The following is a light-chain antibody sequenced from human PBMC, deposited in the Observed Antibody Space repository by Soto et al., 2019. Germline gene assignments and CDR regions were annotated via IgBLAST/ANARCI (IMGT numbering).Light chain of an antibody. CDR3: HQFGYSPRT. CDR2: DAS. V-gene: IGKV3-20*01. CDR1: QTVRTNY. Sequence: EFVLTQSPVTLSLSPGERATLSCRASQTVRTNYLAWYQQKPGQAPRLLIYDASSRATGIPDRFSGGGSGTDFTLAIRRLEPEDFAVYYCHQFGYSPRTFGQGTKVDI. J-gene: IGKJ1*01.